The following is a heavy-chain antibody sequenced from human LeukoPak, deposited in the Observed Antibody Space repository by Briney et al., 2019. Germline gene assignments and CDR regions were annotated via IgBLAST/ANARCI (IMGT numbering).Heavy chain of an antibody. Sequence: ASVKVSCKASGYTFTSYGISWVRQAPGQGLEWMGIINPSGGSTSYAQKFQGRVTMTRDMSTSTVYMELSSLRSEDTAVYYCARDGPISGYGYWGQGTLVTVSS. V-gene: IGHV1-46*01. CDR1: GYTFTSYG. CDR3: ARDGPISGYGY. CDR2: INPSGGST. D-gene: IGHD3-22*01. J-gene: IGHJ4*02.